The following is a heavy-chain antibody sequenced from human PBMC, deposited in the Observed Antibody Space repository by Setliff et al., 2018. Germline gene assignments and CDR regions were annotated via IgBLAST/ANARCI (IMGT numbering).Heavy chain of an antibody. V-gene: IGHV4-4*07. CDR2: VFVSGST. J-gene: IGHJ4*02. D-gene: IGHD1-1*01. Sequence: SETLSLTCTVSGGSISTYYWSWIRRPAGKGLEWIGRVFVSGSTNYNPSLKSRVTMSVDTSKNQFSLRLTSVTAADTAVYYCARTGTYRYFDYWGQGALVTVSS. CDR1: GGSISTYY. CDR3: ARTGTYRYFDY.